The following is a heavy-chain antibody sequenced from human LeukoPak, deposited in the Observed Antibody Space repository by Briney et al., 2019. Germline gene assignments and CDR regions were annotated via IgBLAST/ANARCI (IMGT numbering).Heavy chain of an antibody. CDR3: ASSPPDSSSWYRAHFDY. V-gene: IGHV4-59*12. CDR2: IYYSGST. CDR1: GGSISSYY. J-gene: IGHJ4*02. Sequence: SETLSLTCTVSGGSISSYYWSWIRQPPGKGLEWIGYIYYSGSTYYNPSLKSRVTISVDRSKNQFSLKLSSVTAADTAVYYCASSPPDSSSWYRAHFDYWGQGTLVTVSS. D-gene: IGHD6-13*01.